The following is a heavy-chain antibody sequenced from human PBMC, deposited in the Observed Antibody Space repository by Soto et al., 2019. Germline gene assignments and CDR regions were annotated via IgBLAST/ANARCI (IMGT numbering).Heavy chain of an antibody. Sequence: QGQLVRSGGELKKPGASVKVSCKASGYTFTRYGISWVRQAPGQGLEWMGWISGYNGDPKYAQKFQGRVTMTVDTSTTTAYMELRSLTSDDRAVYYCAKNGQPPYYYYGMDVWGQGTTVTVSS. V-gene: IGHV1-18*01. CDR2: ISGYNGDP. D-gene: IGHD2-8*01. CDR3: AKNGQPPYYYYGMDV. J-gene: IGHJ6*02. CDR1: GYTFTRYG.